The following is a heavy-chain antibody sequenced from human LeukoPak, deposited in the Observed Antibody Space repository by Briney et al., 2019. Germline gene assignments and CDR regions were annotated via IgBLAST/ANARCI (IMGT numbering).Heavy chain of an antibody. J-gene: IGHJ3*02. V-gene: IGHV4-34*01. CDR3: ARGYYDYVWGSYRYPPQVAFDI. Sequence: SETLSLTCAVYGGSFSGYYWSWIRQPPGKGLEWIGEINHSGSTNYNPSLKSRVTISVDTSKNQFSLKLSSVTAADTAVYYCARGYYDYVWGSYRYPPQVAFDIWGQGTMVTVSS. CDR1: GGSFSGYY. CDR2: INHSGST. D-gene: IGHD3-16*02.